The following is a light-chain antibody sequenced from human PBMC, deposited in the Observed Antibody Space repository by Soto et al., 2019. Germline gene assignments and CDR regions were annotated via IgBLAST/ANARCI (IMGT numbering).Light chain of an antibody. V-gene: IGLV2-8*01. J-gene: IGLJ2*01. CDR1: SSDVGVYNY. Sequence: QSVLTQPPSASGSPGQSVTISCTGTSSDVGVYNYVSWYQQHPGKAPKLMISEVSKRPSGVPACFSGSTSSITASLTVSGLQAEDEADYYCSSFAGNNTLLFGGGTKLTVL. CDR2: EVS. CDR3: SSFAGNNTLL.